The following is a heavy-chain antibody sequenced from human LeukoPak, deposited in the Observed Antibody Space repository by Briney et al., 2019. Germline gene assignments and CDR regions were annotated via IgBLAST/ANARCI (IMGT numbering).Heavy chain of an antibody. CDR3: ARVSSVLITMVRGPFDY. Sequence: GGSLRLSCAASGFTFSNAWMTWVRQAPGKGLEWVSSISSSTSSNIYYADSVRGRFTISRDNAKNSVYLQMNSLRAEDTAVYYCARVSSVLITMVRGPFDYWGQGTLVTVSS. D-gene: IGHD3-10*01. CDR2: ISSSTSSNI. CDR1: GFTFSNAW. V-gene: IGHV3-21*01. J-gene: IGHJ4*02.